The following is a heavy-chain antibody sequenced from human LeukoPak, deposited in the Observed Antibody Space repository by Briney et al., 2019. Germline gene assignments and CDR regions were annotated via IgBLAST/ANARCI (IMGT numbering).Heavy chain of an antibody. CDR2: IYYSGST. CDR3: ARAEVEKLEIGY. J-gene: IGHJ4*02. D-gene: IGHD3-3*01. V-gene: IGHV4-31*03. Sequence: SETLSLTCTVSGGSISSGGYYWSWIRQHPGKGLEWIGYIYYSGSTYYNPSLKSRVTISVDTSKNQFSLKLSSVTAADTAVHYCARAEVEKLEIGYWGQGTLVTVSS. CDR1: GGSISSGGYY.